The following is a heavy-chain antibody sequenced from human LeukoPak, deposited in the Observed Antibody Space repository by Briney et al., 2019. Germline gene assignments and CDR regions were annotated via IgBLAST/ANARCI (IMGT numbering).Heavy chain of an antibody. Sequence: SETLSLTCTVSGGSISSSNYYWGWIRQPPGKGLEWIGSIYYDGSTYYNPSLKSRVTISIDTSKNQFSLKLSSVTAADTAVYYCARDPVQGGFYAFDIWGQGTMVTVSS. J-gene: IGHJ3*02. D-gene: IGHD3-16*01. CDR2: IYYDGST. CDR1: GGSISSSNYY. V-gene: IGHV4-39*07. CDR3: ARDPVQGGFYAFDI.